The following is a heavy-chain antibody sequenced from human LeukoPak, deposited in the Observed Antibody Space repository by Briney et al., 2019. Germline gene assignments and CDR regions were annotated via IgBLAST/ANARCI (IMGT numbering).Heavy chain of an antibody. CDR1: GGSFSGYY. CDR2: INHSGGT. CDR3: ASSGSIYYYYGMDV. Sequence: SETLSLTCAVYGGSFSGYYWSWIRQPPGKGLEWIGEINHSGGTNYNPSLKSRVTISVDTSKNQFSLKLSSVTAADTAVYYCASSGSIYYYYGMDVWGQGTTVTVSS. V-gene: IGHV4-34*01. J-gene: IGHJ6*02. D-gene: IGHD6-19*01.